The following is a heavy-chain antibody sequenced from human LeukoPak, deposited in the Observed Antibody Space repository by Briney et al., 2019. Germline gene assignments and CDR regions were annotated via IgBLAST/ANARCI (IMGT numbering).Heavy chain of an antibody. D-gene: IGHD2-2*01. CDR2: ISYDGSNK. V-gene: IGHV3-30-3*01. CDR3: ARGVPNYFDY. Sequence: GGSLRLSCAASGFTFSSYAMHWVRQAPGKGLEWVAVISYDGSNKYYADSVKGRSTISRDNSKNTPYLQMNSLRAEHTAVYYCARGVPNYFDYWGQGTLVTVSS. CDR1: GFTFSSYA. J-gene: IGHJ4*02.